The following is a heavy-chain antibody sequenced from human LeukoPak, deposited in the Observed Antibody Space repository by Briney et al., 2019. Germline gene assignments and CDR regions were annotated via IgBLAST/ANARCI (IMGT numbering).Heavy chain of an antibody. V-gene: IGHV1-69*10. Sequence: SVTLSCKASGDTFSSYGLSWVRQAPGKGLEWVGWIIPFLYMPNFTHTFKDTVTITANKSTNTVYIEVTSLTSEDTAGYYFSRAPSKLFVSSWDYWGQGTLVTVSS. CDR2: IIPFLYMP. J-gene: IGHJ4*02. CDR1: GDTFSSYG. CDR3: SRAPSKLFVSSWDY. D-gene: IGHD6-13*01.